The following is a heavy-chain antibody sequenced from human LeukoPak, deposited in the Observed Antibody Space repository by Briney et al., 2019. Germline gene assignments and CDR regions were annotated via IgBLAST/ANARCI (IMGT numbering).Heavy chain of an antibody. Sequence: GGSLRLSCAASGFTFSRYEMNWVRQAPGKGLEWVSYITSSGSTIYYADSVKGRFTISRDNAKNSLYLQMNSLRAEDTAVYYCARDLRYSSGAGGFDSWGQGTLVTVSS. CDR2: ITSSGSTI. D-gene: IGHD5-18*01. CDR1: GFTFSRYE. CDR3: ARDLRYSSGAGGFDS. V-gene: IGHV3-48*03. J-gene: IGHJ4*02.